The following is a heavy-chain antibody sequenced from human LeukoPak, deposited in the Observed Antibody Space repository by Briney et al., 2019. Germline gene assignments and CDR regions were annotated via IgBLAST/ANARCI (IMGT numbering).Heavy chain of an antibody. CDR3: ARAARGYCSSTSCFRFDY. CDR1: GFTFSDYY. Sequence: GESLKISCAASGFTFSDYYMSWIRQAPGKGLEWVSYISSSGSTIYYADSVKGRFTISRDNAKNSLYLQMNSLRAEDTAVYYCARAARGYCSSTSCFRFDYWGQGTLVTVSS. V-gene: IGHV3-11*04. D-gene: IGHD2-2*01. J-gene: IGHJ4*02. CDR2: ISSSGSTI.